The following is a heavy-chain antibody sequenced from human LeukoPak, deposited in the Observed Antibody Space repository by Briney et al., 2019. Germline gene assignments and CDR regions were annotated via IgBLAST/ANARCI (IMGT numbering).Heavy chain of an antibody. V-gene: IGHV3-48*01. Sequence: GGSLRLSCAASGFTFTMFGMNWGRQAPGKGLEWVSYIDARSGIVYYPYSVQRRFNISRDDAKDSVFLQMHSLRVDDTAVYYCARTYDFGRGPPGDAFDNWGQGTLVPVPS. CDR2: IDARSGIV. D-gene: IGHD3-3*01. CDR3: ARTYDFGRGPPGDAFDN. CDR1: GFTFTMFG. J-gene: IGHJ3*02.